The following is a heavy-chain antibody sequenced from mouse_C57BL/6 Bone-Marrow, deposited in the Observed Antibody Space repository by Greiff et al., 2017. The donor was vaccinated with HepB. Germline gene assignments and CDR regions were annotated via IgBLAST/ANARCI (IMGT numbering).Heavy chain of an antibody. CDR3: ARYMTTVVATDWYFDV. V-gene: IGHV3-8*01. D-gene: IGHD1-1*01. CDR2: ISYSGST. J-gene: IGHJ1*03. CDR1: GYSITSDY. Sequence: LLESVPGLAKPSQTLSLTCSVTGYSITSDYWNWIRKFPGNKLEYMGYISYSGSTYYNPSLKSRISITRDTSKNQYYLQLNSVTTEDTATYYCARYMTTVVATDWYFDVWGTGTTVTVSS.